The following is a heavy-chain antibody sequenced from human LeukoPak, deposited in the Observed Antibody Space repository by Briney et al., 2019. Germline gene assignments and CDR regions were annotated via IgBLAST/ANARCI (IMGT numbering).Heavy chain of an antibody. CDR3: ASNRLQQWVGKSDAFDI. J-gene: IGHJ3*02. D-gene: IGHD6-19*01. V-gene: IGHV3-30-3*01. CDR2: ISCDGGNK. CDR1: GFTFSSYA. Sequence: GGSLRLSCAASGFTFSSYAMHWVRQAPGKGREGVAVISCDGGNKYYADAVKGRFTISRDNSKNTLYLQMNSLRAEDTAVYYCASNRLQQWVGKSDAFDIWRQGTMVTVSS.